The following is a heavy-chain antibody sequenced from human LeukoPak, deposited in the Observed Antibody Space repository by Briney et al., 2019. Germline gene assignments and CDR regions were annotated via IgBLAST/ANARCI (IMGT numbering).Heavy chain of an antibody. Sequence: GGSLRLSCAASGFTFSSYAMSWVRQAPGKGLEWVSGISDSGGSTYYADSVKGRFTISRDNSKNTLYLQMNSLRAEDTAVYYCASTPGKQLPFYWGQGTLVTVSS. CDR2: ISDSGGST. CDR1: GFTFSSYA. J-gene: IGHJ4*02. V-gene: IGHV3-23*01. D-gene: IGHD6-6*01. CDR3: ASTPGKQLPFY.